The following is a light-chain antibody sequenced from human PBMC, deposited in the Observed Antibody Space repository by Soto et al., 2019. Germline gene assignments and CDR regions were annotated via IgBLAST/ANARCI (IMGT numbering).Light chain of an antibody. V-gene: IGKV1-6*01. CDR3: LKDYRYQWT. Sequence: AIQMTQSQSSLSASIGDRVTITCRASQDIRVGVGWYQQKPGKAPKLLIYDASTLQSGVPSRFSGSGYGTDFTLTISSLQPEDFATYYCLKDYRYQWTFGQGTKVEIK. CDR1: QDIRVG. CDR2: DAS. J-gene: IGKJ1*01.